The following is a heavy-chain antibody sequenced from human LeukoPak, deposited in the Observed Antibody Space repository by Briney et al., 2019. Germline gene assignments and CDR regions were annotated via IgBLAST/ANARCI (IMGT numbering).Heavy chain of an antibody. V-gene: IGHV4-4*07. D-gene: IGHD3-10*01. J-gene: IGHJ4*02. CDR2: IYTSGST. Sequence: SETPSLTCTVSGGSTSSYYWSWIRQPAGKGLEWIGRIYTSGSTNYNPSLKSRVTMSVDTSKNQFSLKLSSVTAADTAVYYCARGNLLWFGELSRHFDYWGQGTLVTVSS. CDR3: ARGNLLWFGELSRHFDY. CDR1: GGSTSSYY.